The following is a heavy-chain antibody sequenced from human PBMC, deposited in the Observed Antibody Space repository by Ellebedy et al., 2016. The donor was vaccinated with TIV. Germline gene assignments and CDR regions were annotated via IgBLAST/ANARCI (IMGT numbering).Heavy chain of an antibody. J-gene: IGHJ4*02. Sequence: ASVKVSCKASGYTFTNYFLYWVRQAPGQGLEWMGIINPTSGSSNYAQKFQGRVTMTRDTSTSTVYMVLGSLRSEETAVYYCARGDNYYYDSSGYYYNYWGQGTLVTVSS. CDR2: INPTSGSS. CDR1: GYTFTNYF. CDR3: ARGDNYYYDSSGYYYNY. V-gene: IGHV1-46*01. D-gene: IGHD3-22*01.